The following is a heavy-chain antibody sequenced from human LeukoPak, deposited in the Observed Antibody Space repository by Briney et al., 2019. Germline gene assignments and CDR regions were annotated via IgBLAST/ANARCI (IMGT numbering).Heavy chain of an antibody. CDR2: ISGSGGST. CDR3: AKDLGELLWFGELSSNV. CDR1: GFTFSSYA. V-gene: IGHV3-23*01. J-gene: IGHJ6*04. D-gene: IGHD3-10*01. Sequence: GGSLRLSCAASGFTFSSYAMSWVRQAPGKGLEWVSAISGSGGSTYYADSVKGRFTISRDNSKNTLYLQMNSLRAEDTAVYYCAKDLGELLWFGELSSNVWGKGTTVTVSS.